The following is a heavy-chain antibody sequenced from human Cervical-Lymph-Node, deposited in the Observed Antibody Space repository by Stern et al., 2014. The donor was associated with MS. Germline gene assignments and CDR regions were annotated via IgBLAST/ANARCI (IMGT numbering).Heavy chain of an antibody. J-gene: IGHJ3*02. Sequence: QVQLVQSGAEVKKHGASVKVSCKASGYNFTSYGISWVRQAPGKRLEWMGWISADNGNTCYAQKLQGRVTMTTDTSTSTAYMELRSLRSDDTAVYYCARGLLGSENAFDIWCQGTMVTVSS. V-gene: IGHV1-18*01. CDR3: ARGLLGSENAFDI. CDR2: ISADNGNT. D-gene: IGHD2-15*01. CDR1: GYNFTSYG.